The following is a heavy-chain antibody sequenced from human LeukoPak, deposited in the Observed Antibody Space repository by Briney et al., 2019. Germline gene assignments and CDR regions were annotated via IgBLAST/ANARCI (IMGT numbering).Heavy chain of an antibody. V-gene: IGHV5-51*01. Sequence: PGESLKISCKGSGYSFTSYWIGWVRQMPGKGLEWMGIIYPGDSDTRYSPSFQGQVTISADKSISTAYLQWSSLKASDTAMYYCARQLTGCGGDCFRPDDAFDIWGQGTMVTVSS. CDR1: GYSFTSYW. CDR3: ARQLTGCGGDCFRPDDAFDI. CDR2: IYPGDSDT. D-gene: IGHD2-21*02. J-gene: IGHJ3*02.